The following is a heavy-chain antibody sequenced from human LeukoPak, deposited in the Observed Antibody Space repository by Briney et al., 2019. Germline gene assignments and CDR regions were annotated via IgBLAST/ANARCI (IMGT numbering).Heavy chain of an antibody. CDR3: AKEGGYNYGYLDY. CDR1: GFTYSIYA. V-gene: IGHV3-23*01. D-gene: IGHD5-18*01. Sequence: GGSLRLSCAVSGFTYSIYAMSWVRQAPGKGLEGVSTISGSVDTYYVDSVKGRFTISRDNSKNTLYLQMNSLRAEDTAVYYCAKEGGYNYGYLDYWGQGTLVTVSS. CDR2: ISGSVDT. J-gene: IGHJ4*02.